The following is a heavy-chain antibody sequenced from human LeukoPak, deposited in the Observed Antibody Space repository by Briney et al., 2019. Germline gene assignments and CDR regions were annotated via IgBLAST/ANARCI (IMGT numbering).Heavy chain of an antibody. CDR3: AKDNAVGAKGRLGY. J-gene: IGHJ4*02. CDR1: GFTFSSYG. D-gene: IGHD1-26*01. CDR2: IRYDGSNK. Sequence: SGGSLRLSCAASGFTFSSYGMHWVRQAPGKGLEWVAFIRYDGSNKYYADSVKGRFTISRDNSKNTMYLQMNSLRAEDTAVYYCAKDNAVGAKGRLGYWGQGTLVTVSS. V-gene: IGHV3-30*02.